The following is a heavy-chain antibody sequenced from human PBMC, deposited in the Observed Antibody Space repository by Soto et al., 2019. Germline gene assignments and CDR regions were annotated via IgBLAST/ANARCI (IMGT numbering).Heavy chain of an antibody. J-gene: IGHJ3*02. CDR2: ISSSSSYI. D-gene: IGHD2-2*01. V-gene: IGHV3-21*01. Sequence: EVQLVESGGGLVKPGGSLRLSCAASGFTFSSYSMNWVRQAPGKGLEWVSSISSSSSYIYYADSVKGRFTISRDNDKNSLYLQMNSLRAEDTAVYYCARDRVVGYCSSTSCYLNDAFDIWGQGTMVTVSS. CDR1: GFTFSSYS. CDR3: ARDRVVGYCSSTSCYLNDAFDI.